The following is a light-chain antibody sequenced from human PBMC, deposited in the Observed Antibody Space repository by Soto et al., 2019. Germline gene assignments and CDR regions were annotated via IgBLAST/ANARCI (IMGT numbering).Light chain of an antibody. CDR2: EVT. CDR1: SSDVGAYNY. V-gene: IGLV2-14*01. CDR3: GSSTGTNTLAYV. Sequence: QSALTQAASVSGSPGQSITISCTGTSSDVGAYNYVSWYQQYPGKAPKLMIYEVTNRPSGVSSRFSGSKSGNTASLTISGLQAEDQADYYCGSSTGTNTLAYVFGTGTKVTVL. J-gene: IGLJ1*01.